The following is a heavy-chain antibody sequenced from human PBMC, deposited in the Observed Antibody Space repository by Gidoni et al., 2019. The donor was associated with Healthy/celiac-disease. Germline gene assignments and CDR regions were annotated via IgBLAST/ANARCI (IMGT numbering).Heavy chain of an antibody. Sequence: EVQPGESGGGLVHPGGSLRLSCHASAFTFSSYAMSWVRQAPGKGLGWVSAISGSGGSTYYAYSVKGRFTISRDNSKNTLYLQMNSLRAEDTAVYYCAKDTPLVVLAFAFDIWGQGTMVTVSS. J-gene: IGHJ3*02. V-gene: IGHV3-23*04. CDR2: ISGSGGST. CDR3: AKDTPLVVLAFAFDI. D-gene: IGHD2-15*01. CDR1: AFTFSSYA.